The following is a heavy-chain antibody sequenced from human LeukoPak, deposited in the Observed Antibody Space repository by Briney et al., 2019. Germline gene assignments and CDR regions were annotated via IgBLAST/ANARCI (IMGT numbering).Heavy chain of an antibody. D-gene: IGHD3-10*01. CDR2: INPNSGDT. Sequence: ASVKVSCKASGYTFINHYIHWVRQAPGQGLEWMGWINPNSGDTNYALKFQGRVTMTTDTSMSTAYMEVSRLRSDDTAVYYCVRDRITIVRGVLNYFDPWGQGTLVTVSS. CDR1: GYTFINHY. J-gene: IGHJ5*02. CDR3: VRDRITIVRGVLNYFDP. V-gene: IGHV1-2*02.